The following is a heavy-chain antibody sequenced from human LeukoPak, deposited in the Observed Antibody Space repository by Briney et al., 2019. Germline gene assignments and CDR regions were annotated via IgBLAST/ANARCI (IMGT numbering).Heavy chain of an antibody. Sequence: ASVKVSCKASGYTFTSYYMHWVRQAPGQGLEWMGIINPSGGSTSYAQKFQGRVTMTRDMSTGTVYMELSSLRSEDTAVYYCAREYSSGLNWFDPWGQGTLVTVSS. CDR1: GYTFTSYY. D-gene: IGHD6-19*01. V-gene: IGHV1-46*01. CDR3: AREYSSGLNWFDP. CDR2: INPSGGST. J-gene: IGHJ5*02.